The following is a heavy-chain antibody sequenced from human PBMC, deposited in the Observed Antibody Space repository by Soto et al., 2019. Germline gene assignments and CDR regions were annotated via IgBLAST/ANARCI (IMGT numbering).Heavy chain of an antibody. Sequence: QVQLVESGGGVVQPGRSLRLSCAASGFTFSSYAMHWVRQAPGKGLEWVAVISYDGSNKNDLDSAKGRFTNSRDNSKNTLNLQMSTLRASDTAVYCCAIDSWGSRAAGPLFWGQGTLVTVSS. J-gene: IGHJ4*01. V-gene: IGHV3-30-3*01. CDR3: AIDSWGSRAAGPLF. D-gene: IGHD3-16*01. CDR1: GFTFSSYA. CDR2: ISYDGSNK.